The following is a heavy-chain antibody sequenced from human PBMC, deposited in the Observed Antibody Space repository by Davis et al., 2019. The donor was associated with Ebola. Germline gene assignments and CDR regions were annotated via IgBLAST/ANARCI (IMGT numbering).Heavy chain of an antibody. D-gene: IGHD6-19*01. CDR3: AKGVWYSSGWYQDPQLDY. CDR2: INGDGSST. J-gene: IGHJ4*02. V-gene: IGHV3-74*01. Sequence: PGGSLRLSCATSGFTFSSCWMHWVRQAPGKGLVWVSRINGDGSSTNYADSVKGRFTISRDNAKSTLYLQVNSLRAEDTAVYYCAKGVWYSSGWYQDPQLDYWGQGTLVTVSS. CDR1: GFTFSSCW.